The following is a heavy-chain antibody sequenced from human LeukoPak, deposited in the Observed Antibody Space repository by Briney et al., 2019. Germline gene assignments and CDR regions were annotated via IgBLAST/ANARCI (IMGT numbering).Heavy chain of an antibody. CDR3: AKRGVVIRVILVGFHKEAYYFDS. V-gene: IGHV3-23*01. CDR1: GFTFNNND. Sequence: GGSLRLSCAASGFTFNNNDMTWVRQAPGKGLEWVSTIDDGGINTYYADSVKGRFTVSRDNSKNMLFLQMNSLRAEDTAVYFCAKRGVVIRVILVGFHKEAYYFDSWGQGALVTVSS. D-gene: IGHD3-22*01. J-gene: IGHJ4*02. CDR2: IDDGGINT.